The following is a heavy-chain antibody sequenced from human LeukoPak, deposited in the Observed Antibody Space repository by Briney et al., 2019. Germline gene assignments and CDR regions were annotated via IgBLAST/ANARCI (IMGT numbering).Heavy chain of an antibody. Sequence: SETLSLTCTVSGGSITIDHWNWIRQPPGKELEWLGCLYYSVNTYYSPSLKRRVTISVDMSKNQFSLRLPSVTAADTAVYYCARKNDFDIWGQGTLVTVSS. CDR3: ARKNDFDI. CDR2: LYYSVNT. CDR1: GGSITIDH. V-gene: IGHV4-59*01. J-gene: IGHJ3*02. D-gene: IGHD2/OR15-2a*01.